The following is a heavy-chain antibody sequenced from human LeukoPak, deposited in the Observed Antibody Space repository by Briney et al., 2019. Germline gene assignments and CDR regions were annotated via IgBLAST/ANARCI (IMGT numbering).Heavy chain of an antibody. CDR1: GYTLTELS. V-gene: IGHV1-24*01. J-gene: IGHJ5*02. CDR3: ARHIAAAGNNWFDP. CDR2: FDPEDGET. D-gene: IGHD6-13*01. Sequence: ASVKVSCKVSGYTLTELSMHWVRQAPGKGLEWMGGFDPEDGETIYAQKFQGRVTMTEDTSTDTAYMELSSLRSEDTAVYYCARHIAAAGNNWFDPWGQGTLVTVSS.